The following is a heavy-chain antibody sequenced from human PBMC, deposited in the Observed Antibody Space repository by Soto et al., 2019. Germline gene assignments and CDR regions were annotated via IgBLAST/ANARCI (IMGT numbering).Heavy chain of an antibody. D-gene: IGHD2-21*02. CDR3: ATGMGVTGSLDY. CDR2: ISSSSSCI. V-gene: IGHV3-21*04. CDR1: GFTFSSYS. J-gene: IGHJ4*02. Sequence: GGSLRLSCAASGFTFSSYSMNWVRQAPGKGLEWVSAISSSSSCIYYADSVKGRFTISRDNAKNSLYLQMDSLRAEDTAVYDWATGMGVTGSLDYRGQGTQVTGSS.